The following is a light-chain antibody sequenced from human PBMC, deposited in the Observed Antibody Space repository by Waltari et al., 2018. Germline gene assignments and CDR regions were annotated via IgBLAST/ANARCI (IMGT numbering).Light chain of an antibody. J-gene: IGKJ2*01. CDR3: QRYNLHSGT. Sequence: DIQMSQSPSTLSASVGDRVTITCRASQSISSWLAWYQQKPGKAPKLLIYKASRLQSGVPSRFSGSGSVTEFTLTISSLQPDDFATYYCQRYNLHSGTFGQGTKLEIK. CDR1: QSISSW. V-gene: IGKV1-5*03. CDR2: KAS.